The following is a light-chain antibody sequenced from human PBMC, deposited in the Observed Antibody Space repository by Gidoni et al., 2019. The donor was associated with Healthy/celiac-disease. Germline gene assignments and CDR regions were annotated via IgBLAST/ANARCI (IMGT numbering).Light chain of an antibody. V-gene: IGKV3-11*01. CDR2: DAS. CDR1: PSVSSY. Sequence: EIVLTQSPATLSLSPGERATLSCRASPSVSSYLAWYQQKPGQAPRLLIYDASNSATGIPARFSGSWSGTDFTLTISSLEPEDFAVYYCQQRSNWPPVLTFGGGTKVEIK. CDR3: QQRSNWPPVLT. J-gene: IGKJ4*01.